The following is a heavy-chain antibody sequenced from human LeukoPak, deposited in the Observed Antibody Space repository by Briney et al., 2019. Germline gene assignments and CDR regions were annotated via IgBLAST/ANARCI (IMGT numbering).Heavy chain of an antibody. V-gene: IGHV1-18*01. CDR3: ARDEQQLEHIAY. CDR2: IGACNGNT. J-gene: IGHJ4*02. D-gene: IGHD6-13*01. Sequence: ASVKVSCKASGYTVTSHGTSWVRQAPGQGLEWMGWIGACNGNTNYAQKFQGRVTMTRDTSISTAYMELTRLRSDDTAVYYCARDEQQLEHIAYWGQGTLVTVSS. CDR1: GYTVTSHG.